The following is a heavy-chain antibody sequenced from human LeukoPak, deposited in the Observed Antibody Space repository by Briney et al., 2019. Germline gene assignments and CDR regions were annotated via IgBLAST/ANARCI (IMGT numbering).Heavy chain of an antibody. CDR2: INPKTGGT. D-gene: IGHD1-26*01. CDR3: ARVRELLLNDAFDI. J-gene: IGHJ3*02. V-gene: IGHV1-2*04. Sequence: ASVKVSCKGSGYTFTGYFLHWVRQAPGQGLEWMGWINPKTGGTHYSQNFQGWVTMTRDTSITTAYMEMSRLTSDDTAVYYCARVRELLLNDAFDIWGQGTMVTVSS. CDR1: GYTFTGYF.